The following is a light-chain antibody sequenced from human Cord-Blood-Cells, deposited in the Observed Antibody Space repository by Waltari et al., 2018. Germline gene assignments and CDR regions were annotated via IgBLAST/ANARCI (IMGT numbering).Light chain of an antibody. CDR2: EVS. CDR3: SSYTSSSTLYV. V-gene: IGLV2-14*01. Sequence: QSPLTQPASVSGSAGPSITISCPGTSSDVGGYNYVSWYQQHPGKAPKLMIYEVSNRPSGVSNRFSGSKSGNTASLTISGLQAEDEADYYCSSYTSSSTLYVFGTGTKVTVL. J-gene: IGLJ1*01. CDR1: SSDVGGYNY.